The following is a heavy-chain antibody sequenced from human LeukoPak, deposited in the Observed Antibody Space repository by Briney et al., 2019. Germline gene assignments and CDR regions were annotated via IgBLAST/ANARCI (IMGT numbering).Heavy chain of an antibody. D-gene: IGHD6-13*01. CDR3: ARDIAAALYNWFDP. CDR2: ICYSGST. J-gene: IGHJ5*02. V-gene: IGHV4-61*05. Sequence: SETLSLTCTVSGGSISSSSYYWGWIRQPPGKGLEWIGYICYSGSTNYNPSLKSRVTILVDTSKNQFSLKLSSVTAADTAVYYCARDIAAALYNWFDPWGQGTLVTVSP. CDR1: GGSISSSSYY.